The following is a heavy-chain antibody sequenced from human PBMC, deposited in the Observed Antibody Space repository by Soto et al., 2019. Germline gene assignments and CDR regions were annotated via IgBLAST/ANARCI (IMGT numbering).Heavy chain of an antibody. CDR3: ARGYYDFSTDYDH. CDR1: GYSFTTYG. CDR2: ISAYNGNT. V-gene: IGHV1-18*01. J-gene: IGHJ4*02. D-gene: IGHD3-3*01. Sequence: QVPLVQSGAEVKKPGASVKVSCKASGYSFTTYGLNWVRQAPGEGLEWMGWISAYNGNTKYAQKFQDRVTVTADTSTSTAYMELRSLTSDDTAVYYCARGYYDFSTDYDHWGQGTLVTVSS.